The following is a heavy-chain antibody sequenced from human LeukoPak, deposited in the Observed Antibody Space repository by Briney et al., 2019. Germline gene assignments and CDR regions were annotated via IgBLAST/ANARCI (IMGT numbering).Heavy chain of an antibody. CDR2: MNPNSGNA. V-gene: IGHV1-8*01. CDR3: ARFSGWSDIDY. D-gene: IGHD6-19*01. J-gene: IGHJ4*02. CDR1: GYTFTSYD. Sequence: ASVKVSCKASGYTFTSYDINWVRQATGQGLEWMGWMNPNSGNAGYAQKFQGGVTMTRNTSISTAYMELSSLRSEDTAVYYCARFSGWSDIDYWGQGTLVTVSS.